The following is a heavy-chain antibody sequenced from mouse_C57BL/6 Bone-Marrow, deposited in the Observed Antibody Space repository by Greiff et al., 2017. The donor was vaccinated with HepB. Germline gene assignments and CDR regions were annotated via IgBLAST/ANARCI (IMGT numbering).Heavy chain of an antibody. CDR2: IDPENGDT. CDR3: ARSGAGSSYGYFDV. J-gene: IGHJ1*03. CDR1: GFNIKDDY. Sequence: VQLQQSGAELVRPGASVKLSCTASGFNIKDDYMHWVKQRPEQGLEWIGWIDPENGDTEYASKFQGKATITADTSSSTAYMQLSSLTSEDSAIYFCARSGAGSSYGYFDVWGTGTTVTVSS. V-gene: IGHV14-4*01. D-gene: IGHD1-1*01.